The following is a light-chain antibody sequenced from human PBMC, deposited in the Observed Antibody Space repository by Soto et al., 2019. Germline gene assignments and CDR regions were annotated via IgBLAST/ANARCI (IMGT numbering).Light chain of an antibody. CDR1: QSVSSN. J-gene: IGKJ4*01. CDR3: QQYSAWPLT. CDR2: GVS. Sequence: EVVMTQSPATLSVSPGERATLSCRASQSVSSNFLAWYQQKPCQAPRLLIYGVSIRATGIPARFSGSGSGTEFTLPISSLQSEDFAVYYCQQYSAWPLTFGGGTKLEI. V-gene: IGKV3-15*01.